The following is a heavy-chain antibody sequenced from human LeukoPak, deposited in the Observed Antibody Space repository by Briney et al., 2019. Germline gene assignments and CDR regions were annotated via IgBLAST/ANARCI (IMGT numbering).Heavy chain of an antibody. D-gene: IGHD4-23*01. V-gene: IGHV3-30*02. Sequence: GGSLSLSCAASGFTFSSDDLKGVRQAPGKERQGLAFIRYDGSNTYYADSVKGRFTVSRDDSKNTLYLQMNSLRGDDTAVYYCAKATLRTTVVKGVLDYWGQGTLVTVSS. CDR2: IRYDGSNT. J-gene: IGHJ4*02. CDR3: AKATLRTTVVKGVLDY. CDR1: GFTFSSDD.